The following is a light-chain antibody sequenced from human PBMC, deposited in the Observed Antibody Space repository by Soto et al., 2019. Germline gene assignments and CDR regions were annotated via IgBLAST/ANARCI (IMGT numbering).Light chain of an antibody. CDR1: QSVNSN. Sequence: EIVMTQSPATLSVSPGERATLSCRASQSVNSNLAWYQQKPGQAPRLLIYGASPRAAGIPDRFSGSGSGTEFTLTIAGLQSEDFALYYCQQYNEWPRTFSQGTKVEIK. J-gene: IGKJ1*01. CDR3: QQYNEWPRT. V-gene: IGKV3-15*01. CDR2: GAS.